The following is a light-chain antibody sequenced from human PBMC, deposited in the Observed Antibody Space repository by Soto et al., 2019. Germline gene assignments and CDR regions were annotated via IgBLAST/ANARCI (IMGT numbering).Light chain of an antibody. CDR3: QHYARSVGT. CDR1: QSASSGY. J-gene: IGKJ1*01. CDR2: GAS. Sequence: EIVLTQSPGTLSLSPGERATVSCRASQSASSGYFAWYQQKPGQAPRLLISGASNRATGIPDRFSGSGSGTDFTLTISRLEPEDFSVYYCQHYARSVGTFGQGTSVEIK. V-gene: IGKV3-20*01.